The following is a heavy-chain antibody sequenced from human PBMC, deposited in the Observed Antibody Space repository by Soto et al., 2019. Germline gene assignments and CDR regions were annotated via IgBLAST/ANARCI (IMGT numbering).Heavy chain of an antibody. CDR3: AKDWVYGSGTYNYMDV. Sequence: GGSLRLSCAASGFTFSSYGMHWVRQAPGKGLEWVAVISYDGTNKYYADSVKGRFTISRDNSKNMLYLQMNSLRAEDTAVYYCAKDWVYGSGTYNYMDVWGKGTTVTVSS. V-gene: IGHV3-30*18. D-gene: IGHD3-10*01. CDR1: GFTFSSYG. J-gene: IGHJ6*03. CDR2: ISYDGTNK.